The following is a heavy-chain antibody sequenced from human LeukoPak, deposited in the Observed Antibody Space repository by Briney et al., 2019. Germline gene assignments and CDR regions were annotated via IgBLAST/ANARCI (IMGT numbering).Heavy chain of an antibody. V-gene: IGHV4-34*01. CDR1: GGSISSYY. D-gene: IGHD2-2*01. J-gene: IGHJ5*02. CDR2: INLSGST. CDR3: ARYCSSTSCYWFDP. Sequence: SETLSLTCTVSGGSISSYYWGWIRQPPGKGLEWIGEINLSGSTKYNPSLKSRVTISGDTSKNQFSLRLSSVTAADTAVYYCARYCSSTSCYWFDPWGQGTLVTVSS.